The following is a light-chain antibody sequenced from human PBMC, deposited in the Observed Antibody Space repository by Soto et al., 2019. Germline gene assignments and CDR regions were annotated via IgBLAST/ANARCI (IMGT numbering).Light chain of an antibody. Sequence: EIVLTQSPGTLSLSPGERATLSCRASQSVSDTYLAWYQQTPGQAPRLLIYGASSRATGIPDRFSGSGSGTDFTLTISRLEPEDFAVYYCQQYGSSPSLTFGGGTKVDIK. CDR1: QSVSDTY. CDR2: GAS. CDR3: QQYGSSPSLT. J-gene: IGKJ4*01. V-gene: IGKV3-20*01.